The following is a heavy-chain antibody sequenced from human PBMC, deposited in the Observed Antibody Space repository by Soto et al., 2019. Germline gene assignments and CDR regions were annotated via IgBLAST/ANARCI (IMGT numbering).Heavy chain of an antibody. CDR1: GGSFSGYY. J-gene: IGHJ5*02. Sequence: QVQLQQWGAGLLKPSETLSLTCAVYGGSFSGYYWSWIRQPPGKGLEWIGEINHSGSTNYNPSLKSRVTRSVDTSKNQFSLKLSSVTAADTAVYYCARNIAAAGTDWFDPWGQGTLVIVSS. D-gene: IGHD6-13*01. CDR2: INHSGST. CDR3: ARNIAAAGTDWFDP. V-gene: IGHV4-34*01.